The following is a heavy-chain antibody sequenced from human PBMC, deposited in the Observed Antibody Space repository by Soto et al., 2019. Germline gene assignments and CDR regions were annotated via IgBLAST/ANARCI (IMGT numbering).Heavy chain of an antibody. D-gene: IGHD1-1*01. Sequence: PGGSLRLSCAASGFTFRNNAMSWVRQAPGKGLQWVSTIGDSGITTYYADSVKGRFTISRDNSKYTLFLQMNSLRAEDTAMYYCAKDRPYNWQVGDSYGLDVWGQGTTVTVSS. CDR2: IGDSGITT. CDR3: AKDRPYNWQVGDSYGLDV. CDR1: GFTFRNNA. V-gene: IGHV3-23*01. J-gene: IGHJ6*02.